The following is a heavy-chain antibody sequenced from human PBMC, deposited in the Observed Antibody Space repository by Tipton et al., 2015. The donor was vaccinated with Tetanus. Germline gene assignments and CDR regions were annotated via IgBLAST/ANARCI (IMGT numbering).Heavy chain of an antibody. V-gene: IGHV4-34*11. D-gene: IGHD2-8*01. J-gene: IGHJ3*01. CDR3: ARRSYCTSSRCFDAFDL. CDR1: GGSFSGSY. CDR2: IFYSGST. Sequence: TLSLTCAVYGGSFSGSYWSWIRQPPGKGLEWISYIFYSGSTNYNPSLKSRVSISMYTSKNQISLKLSSVTAADTAVYFCARRSYCTSSRCFDAFDLWGPGTRVTVSS.